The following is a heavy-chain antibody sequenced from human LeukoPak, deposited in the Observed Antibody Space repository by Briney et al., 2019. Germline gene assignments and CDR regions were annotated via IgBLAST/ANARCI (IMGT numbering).Heavy chain of an antibody. CDR1: GYTFTTYP. Sequence: GASVKVSCKASGYTFTTYPINWVRQAPGQGLEWMGWINTNTGNPTYAQGLTGRFVFSLDTSVSTAYLQISSLKAEDTAVYYCARGGGLYRYCSSTSCIDTWGQGTLITVSS. CDR3: ARGGGLYRYCSSTSCIDT. V-gene: IGHV7-4-1*02. CDR2: INTNTGNP. J-gene: IGHJ5*02. D-gene: IGHD2-2*01.